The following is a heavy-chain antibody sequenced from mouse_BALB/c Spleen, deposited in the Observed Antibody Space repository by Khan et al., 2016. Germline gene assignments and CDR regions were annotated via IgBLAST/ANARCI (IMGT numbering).Heavy chain of an antibody. Sequence: QIQLVQSGPELKKPGETVKISCKASGYTFTDYSMHWVKQAPGKGLKWMGWINTETGEPTYADDFKGRFAFSLETSASTAYLQINNLKNEDTATYFCARSDTTVVADWGQGTLVTVSA. CDR3: ARSDTTVVAD. V-gene: IGHV9-2-1*01. CDR2: INTETGEP. D-gene: IGHD1-1*01. J-gene: IGHJ3*01. CDR1: GYTFTDYS.